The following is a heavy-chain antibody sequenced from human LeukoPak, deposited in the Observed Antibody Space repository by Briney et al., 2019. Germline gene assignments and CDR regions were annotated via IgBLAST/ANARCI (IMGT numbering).Heavy chain of an antibody. Sequence: SETLSLTCTVSGVSMRSYYWSWIRQPPGKGLKWIGYVFSSGSTDYNPSLKSRVTTSVVTSRNQFSLNLRSVTAADTAVYYCTRGGWLRFDYWGQGILVTVSS. CDR2: VFSSGST. J-gene: IGHJ4*02. CDR1: GVSMRSYY. D-gene: IGHD5-12*01. V-gene: IGHV4-59*01. CDR3: TRGGWLRFDY.